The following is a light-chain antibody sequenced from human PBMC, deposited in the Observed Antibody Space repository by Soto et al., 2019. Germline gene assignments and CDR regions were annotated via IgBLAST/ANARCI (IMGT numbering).Light chain of an antibody. CDR3: SSYTSSNTYV. J-gene: IGLJ1*01. CDR2: DVG. CDR1: SSDVGSYNR. Sequence: QSALTQPPSVSGSPGQSVTISCTGTSSDVGSYNRVSWYQQPPGTAPKLMIYDVGNRPSGVPDRFSVSKSGSTASLTISGLQADDEADYYCSSYTSSNTYVFGTGTKVTVL. V-gene: IGLV2-18*02.